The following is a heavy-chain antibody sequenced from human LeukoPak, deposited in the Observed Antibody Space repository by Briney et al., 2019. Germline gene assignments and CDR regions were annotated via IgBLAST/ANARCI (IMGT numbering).Heavy chain of an antibody. Sequence: GGSLRLSCAASGFTFSSYTMNWVRQAPGKGLEWVSSISSTIRHRYYADSVKGRFTISRDNAKNSLYLQMNSLRAEDTAVYYCARKNVVGADVGFDFWGQGTLVTVSS. V-gene: IGHV3-21*01. CDR1: GFTFSSYT. CDR3: ARKNVVGADVGFDF. J-gene: IGHJ4*02. CDR2: ISSTIRHR. D-gene: IGHD1-26*01.